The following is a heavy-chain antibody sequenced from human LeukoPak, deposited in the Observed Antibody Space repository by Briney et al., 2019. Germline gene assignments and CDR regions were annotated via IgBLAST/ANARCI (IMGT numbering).Heavy chain of an antibody. CDR3: ARDGSIAAAGHDY. CDR1: GCSISSYY. D-gene: IGHD6-13*01. J-gene: IGHJ4*02. Sequence: SETLSLTCTVSGCSISSYYWSWIRQPAGKGLEWIGRINNSGSTNYNPPLKSRVTMSVDTSKNQFSLKLTSVTAADTAVYYCARDGSIAAAGHDYWGQGTLVTVSS. V-gene: IGHV4-4*07. CDR2: INNSGST.